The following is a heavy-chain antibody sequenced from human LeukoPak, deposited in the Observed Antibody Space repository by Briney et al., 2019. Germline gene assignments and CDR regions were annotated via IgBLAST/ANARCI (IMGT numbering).Heavy chain of an antibody. CDR1: GFTFSGYW. CDR3: VRESGYTYGL. CDR2: IKSDGGTA. V-gene: IGHV3-74*01. D-gene: IGHD5-24*01. J-gene: IGHJ4*02. Sequence: PGGSLRLSCAASGFTFSGYWMHWVRQRPGKGPVWVSYIKSDGGTADYADSVKGRFSISRDNAKSTLYLQMDSLRAHDTAVYYCVRESGYTYGLWGQGILVTVSS.